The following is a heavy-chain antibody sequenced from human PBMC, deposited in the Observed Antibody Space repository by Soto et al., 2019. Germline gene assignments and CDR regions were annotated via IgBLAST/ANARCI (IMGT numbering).Heavy chain of an antibody. Sequence: PSETLSLTCTVSSGSSSSSNWWSWVRQPPGKGLEWIGEIYHSGSTNYNPSLKSRVTISVDKSKNQFSLELSSVTAADTAVYYCARVGPQNYYGSGVANFDYWGQGTLVTVSS. D-gene: IGHD3-10*01. CDR2: IYHSGST. J-gene: IGHJ4*02. V-gene: IGHV4-4*02. CDR1: SGSSSSSNW. CDR3: ARVGPQNYYGSGVANFDY.